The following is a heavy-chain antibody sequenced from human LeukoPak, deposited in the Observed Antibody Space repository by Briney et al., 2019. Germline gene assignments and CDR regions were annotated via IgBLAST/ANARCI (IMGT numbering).Heavy chain of an antibody. V-gene: IGHV1-2*06. Sequence: ASVKVSCKASGYTFTGYYMHWVRQAPGQGLEWMGRINPNSGGTNYAQKLQGRVTMTTDTSTSTAYMELRSLRSDDTAVYYCARDESLVVTTSGYFDYWGQGTLVTVSS. CDR3: ARDESLVVTTSGYFDY. J-gene: IGHJ4*02. CDR2: INPNSGGT. CDR1: GYTFTGYY. D-gene: IGHD3-22*01.